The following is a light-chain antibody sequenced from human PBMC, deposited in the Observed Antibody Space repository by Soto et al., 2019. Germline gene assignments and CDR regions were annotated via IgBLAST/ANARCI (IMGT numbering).Light chain of an antibody. CDR3: QRYNDYQYI. Sequence: DIQMTRSPSTLSASVGDRVTITCRASQSISTWLAWYQQKPGKAPKLLIYKAINLQSGVPSRFSGSGSGTEFSLTISSLQPDDFATYYCQRYNDYQYIFGQGTKLE. CDR1: QSISTW. J-gene: IGKJ2*01. CDR2: KAI. V-gene: IGKV1-5*03.